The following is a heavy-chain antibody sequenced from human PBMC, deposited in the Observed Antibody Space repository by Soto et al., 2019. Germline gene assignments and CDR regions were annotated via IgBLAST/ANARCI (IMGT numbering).Heavy chain of an antibody. CDR3: ASKDGYKIDY. J-gene: IGHJ4*02. CDR1: GGSISSSSYY. CDR2: IYYSGST. V-gene: IGHV4-39*01. D-gene: IGHD5-12*01. Sequence: SETLSLTCTVSGGSISSSSYYWGWIRQPPGKGLEWIGSIYYSGSTYYNPSLKSRVTISVDTSKNQFSLKLSSVTAADTAVYYCASKDGYKIDYWGQGTLVTVSS.